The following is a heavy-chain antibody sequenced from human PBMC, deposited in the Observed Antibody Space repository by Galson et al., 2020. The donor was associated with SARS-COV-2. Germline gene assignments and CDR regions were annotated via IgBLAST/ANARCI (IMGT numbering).Heavy chain of an antibody. Sequence: GGSLRLSCTASGLTFSSSWMHWVRQAPGMGLVWVSEVNGDGTTPRYADSVKGRFTVSRDNAKNTLYLQMNSLRADDTAIYYCARSPRPYGDYGRERDYWGLGTLVIVSS. CDR1: GLTFSSSW. D-gene: IGHD4-17*01. CDR3: ARSPRPYGDYGRERDY. CDR2: VNGDGTTP. V-gene: IGHV3-74*01. J-gene: IGHJ4*02.